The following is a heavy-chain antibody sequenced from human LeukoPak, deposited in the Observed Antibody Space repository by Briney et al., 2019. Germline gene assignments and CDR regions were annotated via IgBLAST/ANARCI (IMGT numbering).Heavy chain of an antibody. Sequence: GGSLRLSCTASGFTFNNAWMNWVRQPPGKGLEWVGRIKSKRNGGTIDYGAPVKDRFTISRDDSKDTLYLQMNSLNTEDTAVYNCVTGGHDSSGSYKDLDSWGQGTLVTVSS. CDR1: GFTFNNAW. CDR3: VTGGHDSSGSYKDLDS. J-gene: IGHJ4*02. D-gene: IGHD6-19*01. V-gene: IGHV3-15*07. CDR2: IKSKRNGGTI.